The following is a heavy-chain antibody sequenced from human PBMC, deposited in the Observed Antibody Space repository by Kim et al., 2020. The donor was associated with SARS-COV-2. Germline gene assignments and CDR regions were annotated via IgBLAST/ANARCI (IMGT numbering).Heavy chain of an antibody. V-gene: IGHV3-73*01. CDR3: TRPLPDPPYYYYGMDV. CDR1: GFTFSGSA. Sequence: GGSLRLSCAASGFTFSGSAMHWVRQASGKGLEWVGRIRSKANSYATAYAASVKGRFTISRDDSKNTAYLQMNSLKTEDTAVYYCTRPLPDPPYYYYGMDVWGQGTTVTVSS. CDR2: IRSKANSYAT. J-gene: IGHJ6*02.